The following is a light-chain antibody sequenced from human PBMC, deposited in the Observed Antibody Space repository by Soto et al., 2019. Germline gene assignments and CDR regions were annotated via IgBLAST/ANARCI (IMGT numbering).Light chain of an antibody. CDR3: QQSYSAPYT. V-gene: IGKV1-33*01. CDR2: GAS. Sequence: DIQMTQSPSSLSASVGDRVTITCQASHDITNYLNWYQHKPGKAPKLLIYGASNLETGVPSRFSGSGSGTDFTFTISSLQPEDIATFYCQQSYSAPYTFGQGTKLEIK. J-gene: IGKJ2*01. CDR1: HDITNY.